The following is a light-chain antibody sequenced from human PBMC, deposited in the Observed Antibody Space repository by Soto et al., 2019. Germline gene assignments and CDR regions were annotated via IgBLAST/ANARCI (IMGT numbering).Light chain of an antibody. CDR1: SSDVGGYNY. CDR2: DVS. V-gene: IGLV2-11*01. J-gene: IGLJ3*02. Sequence: QSALTQPRSVSGSPGQSVTISCTGTSSDVGGYNYVSWYQQHPGKAPKLMIYDVSKRPSGVPDRFSGSKSGNTASLIISGLQAEDEADYYCCSYAGSYNFPNWVFGGGTKLTVL. CDR3: CSYAGSYNFPNWV.